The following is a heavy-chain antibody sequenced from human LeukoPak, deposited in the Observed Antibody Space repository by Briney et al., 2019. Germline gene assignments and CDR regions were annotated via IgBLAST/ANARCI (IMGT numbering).Heavy chain of an antibody. Sequence: GGSLRLSCVASGFTRGMHWVRQAPGNGLEWVGFIRFDGTDSDYADSVKGGFTISRDNSKNTLFLQLSSLKPEDTAMYYCAMERLSGFSFVHWGQGTLVAVSS. CDR3: AMERLSGFSFVH. CDR2: IRFDGTDS. CDR1: GFTRG. D-gene: IGHD3-3*01. V-gene: IGHV3-30*02. J-gene: IGHJ5*02.